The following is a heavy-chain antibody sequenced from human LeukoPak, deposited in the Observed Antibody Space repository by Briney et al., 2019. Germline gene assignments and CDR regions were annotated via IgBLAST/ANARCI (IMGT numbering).Heavy chain of an antibody. CDR1: GLTFSDDW. CDR3: TTDRKVGAIPYDY. V-gene: IGHV3-15*07. D-gene: IGHD3-16*01. Sequence: GGSLRLSCGVSGLTFSDDWMNWIRQAPGKGLEWVCRIESKACGGSIYYATPVKGRFIISRDDSKNILYVQMNSLKTEDTAVYYCTTDRKVGAIPYDYWGQGALVTVSS. CDR2: IESKACGGSI. J-gene: IGHJ4*02.